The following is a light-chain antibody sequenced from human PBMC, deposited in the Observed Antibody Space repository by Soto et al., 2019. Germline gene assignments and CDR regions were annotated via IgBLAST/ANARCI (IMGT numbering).Light chain of an antibody. CDR3: QQANSFPWT. CDR2: AAS. CDR1: QGINSW. Sequence: DVQITQSPSSVSASVGDRVTMTCRASQGINSWLAWYQQKPGKAPKLLIYAASNLQSGVPSRFSGSGSGTDFTLTISSLQPEDFATYYCQQANSFPWTFGQGTNVDIK. V-gene: IGKV1-12*01. J-gene: IGKJ1*01.